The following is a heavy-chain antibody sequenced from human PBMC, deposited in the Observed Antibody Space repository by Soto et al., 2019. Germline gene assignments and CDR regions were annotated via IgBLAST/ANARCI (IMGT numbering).Heavy chain of an antibody. D-gene: IGHD3-9*01. J-gene: IGHJ5*02. CDR2: ISGSGGST. Sequence: GGSLRLSCAASGFTFSSYAMSWVRQAPGKGLEWVSAISGSGGSTYYADSVKGRFTISRDNSKNTLYLQMNSLRAEDTAVYYCAKDPYYDILTGYYFDRWFDPWGQGTLVTVSS. CDR3: AKDPYYDILTGYYFDRWFDP. CDR1: GFTFSSYA. V-gene: IGHV3-23*01.